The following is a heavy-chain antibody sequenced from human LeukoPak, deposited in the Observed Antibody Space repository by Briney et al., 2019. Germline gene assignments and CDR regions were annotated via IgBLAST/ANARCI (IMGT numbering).Heavy chain of an antibody. V-gene: IGHV3-7*01. Sequence: GGPLRLSCAASGFTFSRYWMSWVRQVPGKGLEWVANIKEDAGEIYYVDSVKGRFTISRDNAKNSLYLQMNSLRAGDTAVYYCARGILDGYNLIDAFDIWGQGTMVTVSS. J-gene: IGHJ3*02. CDR3: ARGILDGYNLIDAFDI. CDR2: IKEDAGEI. D-gene: IGHD5-24*01. CDR1: GFTFSRYW.